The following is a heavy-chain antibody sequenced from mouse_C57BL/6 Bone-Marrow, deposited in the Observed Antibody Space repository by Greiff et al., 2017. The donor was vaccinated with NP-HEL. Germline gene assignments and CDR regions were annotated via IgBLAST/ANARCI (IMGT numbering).Heavy chain of an antibody. J-gene: IGHJ1*03. Sequence: VQLKQSGAELVKPGASVKLSCTASGFNIKDYYMHWVKQRTEQGLEWIGRIDPEDGETKYAPKFQGKATITADTSSHTAYLQRSSLTSEDTAVYYCARPPMTTVVATKYFDVWGTGTTVTVSS. CDR2: IDPEDGET. CDR1: GFNIKDYY. V-gene: IGHV14-2*01. D-gene: IGHD1-1*01. CDR3: ARPPMTTVVATKYFDV.